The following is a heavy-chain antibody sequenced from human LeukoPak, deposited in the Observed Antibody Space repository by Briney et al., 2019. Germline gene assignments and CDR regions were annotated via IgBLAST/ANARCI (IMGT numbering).Heavy chain of an antibody. CDR3: ARDQSMSWFGEFSNYYYMDV. D-gene: IGHD3-10*01. V-gene: IGHV4-61*02. CDR1: GGSISSGSYY. Sequence: PSETLSLTCTVSGGSISSGSYYWSWIRQPAGKGLEWIGRIYTSGSTNYNPSLKSRVTMSVDTSKNQFSLKLSSVTAADTAVYYCARDQSMSWFGEFSNYYYMDVWGKGTTVTISS. J-gene: IGHJ6*03. CDR2: IYTSGST.